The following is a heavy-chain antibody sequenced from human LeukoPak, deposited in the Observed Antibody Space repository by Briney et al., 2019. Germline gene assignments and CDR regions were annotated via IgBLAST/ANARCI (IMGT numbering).Heavy chain of an antibody. CDR3: ARDKGGFDY. Sequence: AGGSLRLSCVGSGFIFSSYSMNWVRQAPGKGLEWISYISSSSGTIYYADSVKGRFTISRDNSKNTQYLQMNSLRAEDTAVYYCARDKGGFDYWGQGTLVTVSS. CDR2: ISSSSGTI. J-gene: IGHJ4*02. CDR1: GFIFSSYS. D-gene: IGHD3-16*01. V-gene: IGHV3-48*01.